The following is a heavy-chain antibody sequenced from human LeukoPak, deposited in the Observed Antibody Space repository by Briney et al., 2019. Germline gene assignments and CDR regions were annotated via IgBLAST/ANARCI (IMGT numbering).Heavy chain of an antibody. CDR2: INHSGST. V-gene: IGHV4-34*01. CDR1: GGSFSGYY. CDR3: ARSRGYSYGRYFDY. Sequence: SETLSLTCAVYGGSFSGYYWSWLRQPPGKGLEWIGEINHSGSTNYNPSLKSRVTISVDTSKNQFSLKLSSVTAADTAVYYCARSRGYSYGRYFDYWGQGTLVTVSS. D-gene: IGHD5-18*01. J-gene: IGHJ4*02.